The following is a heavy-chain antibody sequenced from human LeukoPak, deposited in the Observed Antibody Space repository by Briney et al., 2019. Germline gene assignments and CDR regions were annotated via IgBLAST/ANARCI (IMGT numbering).Heavy chain of an antibody. V-gene: IGHV3-21*01. CDR1: GFTFSSYS. Sequence: GGSLRLSCAASGFTFSSYSMNWVRQAPGKGLEWVSSVSSSSSYIYYADSVKGRFTISRDNAKNSLYLQMNSLRAEDTAVYYCARTNYDFWSGTAWGQGTLVTVSS. CDR3: ARTNYDFWSGTA. CDR2: VSSSSSYI. D-gene: IGHD3-3*01. J-gene: IGHJ5*02.